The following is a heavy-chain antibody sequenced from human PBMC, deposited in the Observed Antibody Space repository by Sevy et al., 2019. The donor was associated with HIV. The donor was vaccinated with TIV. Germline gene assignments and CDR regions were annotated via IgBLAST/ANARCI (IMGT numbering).Heavy chain of an antibody. CDR2: ISGSGGST. CDR1: GFTFSSYA. V-gene: IGHV3-23*01. D-gene: IGHD3-22*01. Sequence: GGSLRLSCAASGFTFSSYAMSWVRQAPGKGLEWVSTISGSGGSTYYADSVKGRLTISGDNFKNTLYLQMNSLRAEDTAVYYCAILGTYYYDGSGYYYQVPSDYWGQGTLVTVSS. CDR3: AILGTYYYDGSGYYYQVPSDY. J-gene: IGHJ4*02.